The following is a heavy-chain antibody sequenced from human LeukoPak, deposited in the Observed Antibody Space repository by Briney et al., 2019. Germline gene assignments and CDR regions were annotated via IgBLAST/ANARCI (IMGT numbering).Heavy chain of an antibody. CDR2: TYYRSNWYN. D-gene: IGHD3-10*01. Sequence: SQTLSLTCAVSGDTVSSISAAWHWIRQSPSRGLEWLVRTYYRSNWYNDYAVSVKSRITVNPDTSKNQFSLQLNSVAPKDTAVYYCARYGSGSSPSKAFDYWGQGTLVTVSS. CDR1: GDTVSSISAA. CDR3: ARYGSGSSPSKAFDY. V-gene: IGHV6-1*01. J-gene: IGHJ4*02.